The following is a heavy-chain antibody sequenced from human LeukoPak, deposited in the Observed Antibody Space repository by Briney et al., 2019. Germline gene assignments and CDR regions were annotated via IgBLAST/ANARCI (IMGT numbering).Heavy chain of an antibody. J-gene: IGHJ4*02. Sequence: PSETLSLTCAVYGGSFSGYYWSWIRQPPGKGLEWIGEINHSGSTNYNPSLKSRVTISVDTSKNQFSLKLSSVTAADTAVYYCAREVEGFDYWGQGALVTVSS. CDR2: INHSGST. CDR1: GGSFSGYY. CDR3: AREVEGFDY. V-gene: IGHV4-34*01.